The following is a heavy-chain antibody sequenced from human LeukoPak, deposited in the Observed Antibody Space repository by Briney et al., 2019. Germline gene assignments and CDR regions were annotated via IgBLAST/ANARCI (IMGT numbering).Heavy chain of an antibody. CDR3: ARRLDLGAVAAIDY. J-gene: IGHJ4*02. D-gene: IGHD6-19*01. CDR2: IWYDGDDK. CDR1: GFTFSSYS. Sequence: PGGSLRLSCAASGFTFSSYSMNWVRQAPGKGLEWVAVIWYDGDDKYYADSVKGRFTISRDNSKNTLYLQMNSLRAEDTAVYYCARRLDLGAVAAIDYWGQGTLVTVSS. V-gene: IGHV3-33*08.